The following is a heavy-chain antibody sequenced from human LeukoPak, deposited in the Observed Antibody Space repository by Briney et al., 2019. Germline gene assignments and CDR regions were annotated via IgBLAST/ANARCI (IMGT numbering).Heavy chain of an antibody. V-gene: IGHV4-34*01. J-gene: IGHJ6*02. Sequence: SETLSLTCAVYGGSFSDNYWRGIRQPPGKGRDGIGEVNYSGSTNYNPSLKSRVTISVNTSKNQFSLKLGSVTAADTAVYYWASLTGGFYGMDVWGQGTTVTVSS. CDR3: ASLTGGFYGMDV. CDR2: VNYSGST. CDR1: GGSFSDNY. D-gene: IGHD7-27*01.